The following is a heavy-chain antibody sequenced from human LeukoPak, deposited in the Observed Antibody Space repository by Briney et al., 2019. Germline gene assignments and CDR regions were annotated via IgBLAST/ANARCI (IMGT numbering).Heavy chain of an antibody. D-gene: IGHD6-19*01. V-gene: IGHV3-33*01. CDR2: IWYDGSNK. J-gene: IGHJ4*02. CDR3: AREWAGPSFDY. Sequence: GGSLRLSCAASGFIFSSYGMHWVRQAPGKGLEWVAVIWYDGSNKYYADSVKGRFTISRDNTKNSLYLQMNSLRAEDTAVYFCAREWAGPSFDYWGQGTLVTVSS. CDR1: GFIFSSYG.